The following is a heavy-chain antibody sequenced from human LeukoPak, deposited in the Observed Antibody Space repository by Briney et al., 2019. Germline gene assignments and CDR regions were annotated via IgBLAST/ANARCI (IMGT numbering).Heavy chain of an antibody. Sequence: GGSLRLSCAASGFTFRSYAMNWVRQAPGKGLEWVSAISGSGDSTYYADSVKGRFTISRDNSQNTLYLQMNSLRAEDTAVYYCAKDRLYSSSWDPYWGQGTLVTVSS. CDR1: GFTFRSYA. CDR3: AKDRLYSSSWDPY. D-gene: IGHD6-13*01. CDR2: ISGSGDST. J-gene: IGHJ4*02. V-gene: IGHV3-23*01.